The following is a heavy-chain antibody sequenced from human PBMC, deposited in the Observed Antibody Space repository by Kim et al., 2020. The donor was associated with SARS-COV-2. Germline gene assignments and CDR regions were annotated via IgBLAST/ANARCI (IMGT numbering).Heavy chain of an antibody. CDR1: ELTFSSSA. J-gene: IGHJ6*02. CDR2: ISYGNK. V-gene: IGHV3-30*03. CDR3: GGVVVPAAVDYFAMDV. Sequence: GGSLRLSCAASELTFSSSAMHWVRQAPGKGLEWVAVISYGNKYYADSVKGRFTISRDISKNTLYLQMNSLRTEDTAVYYCGGVVVPAAVDYFAMDVWGQGTTVTVSS. D-gene: IGHD2-2*01.